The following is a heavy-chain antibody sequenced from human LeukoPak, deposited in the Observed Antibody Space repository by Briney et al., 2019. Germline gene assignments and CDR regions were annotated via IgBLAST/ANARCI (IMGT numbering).Heavy chain of an antibody. CDR3: NPSPRLRNNSRPSY. CDR1: GFTFSNAW. V-gene: IGHV3-15*01. Sequence: AGGSLRLSCAASGFTFSNAWMSWVRQAPGKGLEWVGRIKSKTDGGTTDYAAPVKGRFTISRDDSKNTLYLQMNTLKTEDTGVYYCNPSPRLRNNSRPSYWGQGTLVT. CDR2: IKSKTDGGTT. D-gene: IGHD1-14*01. J-gene: IGHJ4*01.